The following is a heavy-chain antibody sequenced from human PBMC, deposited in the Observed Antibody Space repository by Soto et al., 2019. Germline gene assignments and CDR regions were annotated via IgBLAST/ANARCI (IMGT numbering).Heavy chain of an antibody. CDR1: GASVSNNAYY. Sequence: PSETLSLTCTVSGASVSNNAYYWSWIRQSPGKGLEWIAYVYHTGNTNYNPSLRSRVTISLDTSKNQLSLKVRSVTAADTAVYYCAKTGDSRVDFWGQGTLVTVSS. CDR3: AKTGDSRVDF. D-gene: IGHD7-27*01. CDR2: VYHTGNT. J-gene: IGHJ4*02. V-gene: IGHV4-61*08.